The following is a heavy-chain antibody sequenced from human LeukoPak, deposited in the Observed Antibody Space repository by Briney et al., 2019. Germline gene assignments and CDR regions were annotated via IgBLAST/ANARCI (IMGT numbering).Heavy chain of an antibody. D-gene: IGHD3-22*01. CDR1: GGSISSSSYY. CDR2: IYYSGST. V-gene: IGHV4-39*01. Sequence: SETLSLTCTVSGGSISSSSYYWGWIRQPPGKGLEWIGSIYYSGSTYYNPSLKSRVTISVDTSKNQFSLKLSSVTAADTAVYYCASLGWLLRYYFDYWGQGTLVTVSS. J-gene: IGHJ4*02. CDR3: ASLGWLLRYYFDY.